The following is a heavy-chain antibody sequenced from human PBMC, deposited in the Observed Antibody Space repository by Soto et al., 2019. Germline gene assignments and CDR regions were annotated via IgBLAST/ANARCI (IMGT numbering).Heavy chain of an antibody. Sequence: SVKVSCKASGGTFSSYAISWVRQAPGQGLEWMGGIIPIFGTANYAQKFQGRVTITADESTSTAYMELSSLRSEDTAVYYCAREAWDYYDSSGYPPPYYFDYWGQGTLVTVSS. V-gene: IGHV1-69*13. CDR1: GGTFSSYA. CDR3: AREAWDYYDSSGYPPPYYFDY. D-gene: IGHD3-22*01. CDR2: IIPIFGTA. J-gene: IGHJ4*02.